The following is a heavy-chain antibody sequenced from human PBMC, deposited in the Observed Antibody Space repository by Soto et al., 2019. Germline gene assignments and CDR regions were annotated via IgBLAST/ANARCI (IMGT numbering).Heavy chain of an antibody. CDR2: IYYSGST. CDR1: GGSINSAGYY. CDR3: ARDSVVVVPAAIQRRQSVYYYYYGMDV. Sequence: SETLSLTCTVSGGSINSAGYYWSWLRQHPGQGLEWIGNIYYSGSTNYNPSLKSRVTISIDTSKNHFSLNLSSVTAADTAVYYCARDSVVVVPAAIQRRQSVYYYYYGMDVWGQGTTVTVSS. V-gene: IGHV4-31*03. D-gene: IGHD2-2*02. J-gene: IGHJ6*02.